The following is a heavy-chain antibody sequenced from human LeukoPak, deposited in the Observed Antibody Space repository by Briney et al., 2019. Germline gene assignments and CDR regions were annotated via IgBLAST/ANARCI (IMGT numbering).Heavy chain of an antibody. CDR2: ISAYNGNT. J-gene: IGHJ3*02. CDR3: ARDIRTEFPAYSSSWPDAFDI. D-gene: IGHD6-13*01. CDR1: GYTFTSYG. V-gene: IGHV1-18*01. Sequence: ASVKVSCKAPGYTFTSYGISWVRQAPGQGLEWMGWISAYNGNTNYAQKLQGRVTMTTDTSTSTAYMELSSLRSEDTAVYYCARDIRTEFPAYSSSWPDAFDIWGQGTMVTVSS.